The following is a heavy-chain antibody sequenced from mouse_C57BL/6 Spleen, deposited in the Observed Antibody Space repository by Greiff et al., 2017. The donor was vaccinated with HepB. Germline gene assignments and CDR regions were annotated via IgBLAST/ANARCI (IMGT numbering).Heavy chain of an antibody. Sequence: QVQLQQPGAELVRPGSSVKLSCKASGYTFTSYWMHWVKQRPIQGLEWIGNIDPSDSETHYNQKFKDKATLTVDKSSSTAYMQRSSLTSEDSAVYYCARSRIYYDYDYAMDYWGQGTSVTVSS. J-gene: IGHJ4*01. CDR2: IDPSDSET. V-gene: IGHV1-52*01. CDR1: GYTFTSYW. CDR3: ARSRIYYDYDYAMDY. D-gene: IGHD2-4*01.